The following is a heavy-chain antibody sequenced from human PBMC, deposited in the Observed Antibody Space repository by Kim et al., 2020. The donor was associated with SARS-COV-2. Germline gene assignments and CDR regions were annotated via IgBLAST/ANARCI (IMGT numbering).Heavy chain of an antibody. CDR3: ARDLMSITIFGVFTY. V-gene: IGHV3-30-3*01. CDR2: ISYDGSNK. D-gene: IGHD3-3*01. Sequence: GGSLRLSCAASGFTFSSYAMHWVRQAPGKGLEWVAVISYDGSNKYYSDSVKGRFTISRDNSKNTLYLQMNSLRAEDTAVYYCARDLMSITIFGVFTYWGQGTLVTVSS. CDR1: GFTFSSYA. J-gene: IGHJ4*02.